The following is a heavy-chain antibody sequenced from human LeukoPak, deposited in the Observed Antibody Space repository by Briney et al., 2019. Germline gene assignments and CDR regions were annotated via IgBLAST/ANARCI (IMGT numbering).Heavy chain of an antibody. CDR2: INPNSGGT. CDR3: ARVPENYYDSSGYHY. D-gene: IGHD3-22*01. V-gene: IGHV1-2*02. J-gene: IGHJ4*02. CDR1: GCTFTGYY. Sequence: ASVKVSCKASGCTFTGYYMHWVRQAPGQGIEWMGWINPNSGGTNYAQKFQGRVTMTRDTSISTAYMELSRLRSDDTAVYYCARVPENYYDSSGYHYWGQGTLVTVSS.